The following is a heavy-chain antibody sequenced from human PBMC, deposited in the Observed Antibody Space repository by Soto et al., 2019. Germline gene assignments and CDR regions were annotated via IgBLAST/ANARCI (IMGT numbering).Heavy chain of an antibody. Sequence: QAQLVESGGGVVQPGRSLRLSCAASGLAFSSYGMHWVRQAPGTGLEWVAVISYDGSLQHYAGCVKGRFTISRDNSKNMVLLQMSSLRAEDTAVYYCVSDRGYGHASVPYSWGQGTLVSVSS. CDR3: VSDRGYGHASVPYS. D-gene: IGHD5-18*01. J-gene: IGHJ4*02. CDR2: ISYDGSLQ. V-gene: IGHV3-30*03. CDR1: GLAFSSYG.